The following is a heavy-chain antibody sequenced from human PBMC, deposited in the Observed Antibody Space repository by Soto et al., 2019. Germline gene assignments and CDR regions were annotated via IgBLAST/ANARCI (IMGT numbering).Heavy chain of an antibody. J-gene: IGHJ4*02. D-gene: IGHD1-26*01. V-gene: IGHV4-59*01. CDR3: AREGGGSYYEGNFDY. CDR1: GGSISSYY. CDR2: IYYSGST. Sequence: SETLSLTCTVSGGSISSYYWSWIRQLPGKGLEWIGYIYYSGSTNYNPSLKSRVTISVDTSKNQFSLKLGSVTAADTAVYYCAREGGGSYYEGNFDYWGQGTLVTVSS.